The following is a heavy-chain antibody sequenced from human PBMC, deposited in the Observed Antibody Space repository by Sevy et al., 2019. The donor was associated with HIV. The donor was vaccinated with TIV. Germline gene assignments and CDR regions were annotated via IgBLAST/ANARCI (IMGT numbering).Heavy chain of an antibody. CDR2: ISADSGNS. CDR1: GYPFSSYG. J-gene: IGHJ4*01. Sequence: ASVKVSCKASGYPFSSYGISWVRQAPGQGLEWMGWISADSGNSNYALNLQGRVTMTTDTSTSTAYMELRSLRFDDTAVYYCARDLGRYGGNSIDYWGHGTLVTVSS. CDR3: ARDLGRYGGNSIDY. D-gene: IGHD2-21*02. V-gene: IGHV1-18*01.